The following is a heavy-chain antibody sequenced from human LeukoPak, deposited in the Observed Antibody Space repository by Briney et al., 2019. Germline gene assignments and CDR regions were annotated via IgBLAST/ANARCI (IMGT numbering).Heavy chain of an antibody. V-gene: IGHV4-4*07. CDR3: ARVKASSTSWTFDQ. CDR1: GGSTNSYY. CDR2: IYSSGST. J-gene: IGHJ4*02. D-gene: IGHD2-2*01. Sequence: PSETLSLTCSVSGGSTNSYYWSWIRQSGGKGLEWIGRIYSSGSTVYNPSLNSRLTMSIDTSKDQFSLTLKSVTATDTAVYYCARVKASSTSWTFDQWGQGALVTVSS.